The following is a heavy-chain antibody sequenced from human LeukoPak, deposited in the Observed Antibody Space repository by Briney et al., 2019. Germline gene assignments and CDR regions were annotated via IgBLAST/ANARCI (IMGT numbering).Heavy chain of an antibody. CDR2: IWYDGSNK. Sequence: RLXXAXXXFTFXXXGMXXXRXXXXXXXXXVAVIWYDGSNKYYADSVKGRFTISRDNSKNTLYLQMNSLRAEDTAVYYCARDYSSSSGKHAFDIWGQGTIVTVSS. D-gene: IGHD6-13*01. V-gene: IGHV3-33*01. J-gene: IGHJ3*02. CDR1: XFTFXXXG. CDR3: ARDYSSSSGKHAFDI.